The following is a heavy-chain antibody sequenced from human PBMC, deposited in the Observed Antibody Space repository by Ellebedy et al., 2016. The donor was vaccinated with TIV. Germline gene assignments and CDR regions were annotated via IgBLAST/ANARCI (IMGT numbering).Heavy chain of an antibody. D-gene: IGHD3-3*01. Sequence: PGGSLRLSCAASGFTFSSYGMHWVRQAPGKGMEWVAVIWYEGSNKYYADSVKGRFTISRDNSKNTLYLQMNSLRAEDTAVYYCARGRNYDFWSGSDAFDIWGQGTMVTVSS. CDR3: ARGRNYDFWSGSDAFDI. V-gene: IGHV3-33*08. CDR1: GFTFSSYG. CDR2: IWYEGSNK. J-gene: IGHJ3*02.